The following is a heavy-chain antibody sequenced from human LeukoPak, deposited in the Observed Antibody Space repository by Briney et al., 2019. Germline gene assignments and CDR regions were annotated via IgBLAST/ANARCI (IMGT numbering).Heavy chain of an antibody. CDR1: GGSISSGSYY. D-gene: IGHD5-12*01. CDR2: IYTSGST. Sequence: SSETLSLTCTVSGGSISSGSYYWSWIRQPAGKGLEWIGRIYTSGSTNYNPSLKSRVTISVDTSKNQFSLKLSSVTAADTAVYYCAREPRNPLVATYRYFDLWGRGTLVTVSS. J-gene: IGHJ2*01. CDR3: AREPRNPLVATYRYFDL. V-gene: IGHV4-61*02.